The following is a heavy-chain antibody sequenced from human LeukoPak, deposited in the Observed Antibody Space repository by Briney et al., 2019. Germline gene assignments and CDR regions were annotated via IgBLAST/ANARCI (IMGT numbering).Heavy chain of an antibody. CDR3: AKGQWFGELTDY. V-gene: IGHV3-30*02. Sequence: GGSLRLSCAASGFTFSSYGMHWVRQAPGKGLEWVAFIRYDGSNKYYADSVKGRFTISRVNSKNTLYLQMNSLRAEDTAVYYCAKGQWFGELTDYWGQGTLVTVSS. J-gene: IGHJ4*02. CDR2: IRYDGSNK. D-gene: IGHD3-10*01. CDR1: GFTFSSYG.